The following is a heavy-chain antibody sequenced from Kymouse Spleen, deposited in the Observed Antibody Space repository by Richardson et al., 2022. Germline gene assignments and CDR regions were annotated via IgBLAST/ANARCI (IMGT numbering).Heavy chain of an antibody. CDR2: INHSGST. CDR3: ARVPYCTNGVCSYFDY. D-gene: IGHD2-8*01. CDR1: GGSFSGYY. Sequence: QVQLQQWGAGLLKPSETLSLTCAVYGGSFSGYYWSWIRQPPGKGLEWIGEINHSGSTNYNPSLKSRVTISVDTSKNQFSLKLSSVTAADTAVYYCARVPYCTNGVCSYFDYWGQGTLVTVSS. J-gene: IGHJ4*02. V-gene: IGHV4-34*01.